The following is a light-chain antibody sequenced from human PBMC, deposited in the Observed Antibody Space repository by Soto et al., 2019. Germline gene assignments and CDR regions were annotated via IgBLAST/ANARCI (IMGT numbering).Light chain of an antibody. Sequence: ETVMTQSPATLSVSPGEGAVLSCRASQRVSSYLAWYQQRPGQAPRLLIYGASTRATGIPTRFSGSGSGTEFTLTIGSLQSEDSAVYYCQQYKDWPKTFGQGTKVEIK. J-gene: IGKJ1*01. CDR1: QRVSSY. CDR2: GAS. CDR3: QQYKDWPKT. V-gene: IGKV3-15*01.